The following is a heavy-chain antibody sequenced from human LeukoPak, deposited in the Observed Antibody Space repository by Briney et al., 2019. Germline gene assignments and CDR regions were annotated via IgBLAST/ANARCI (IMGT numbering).Heavy chain of an antibody. J-gene: IGHJ4*02. V-gene: IGHV3-48*01. D-gene: IGHD3-22*01. CDR2: ISSSSSTI. Sequence: PGGSLRLSCAASGFTFSSYSMNWVRQAPGKGLEWVSYISSSSSTIYYADSVRGRFTISRDNAKNTLYLQMNSLRAEDTAVYYCAKDLSHYYDSSGYYSLPGYFDYWGQGTLVTVSS. CDR3: AKDLSHYYDSSGYYSLPGYFDY. CDR1: GFTFSSYS.